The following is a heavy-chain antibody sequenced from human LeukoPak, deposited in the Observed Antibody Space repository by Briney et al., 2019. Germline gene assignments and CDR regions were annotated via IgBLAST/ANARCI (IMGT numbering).Heavy chain of an antibody. J-gene: IGHJ3*01. D-gene: IGHD1-14*01. Sequence: EGSLRLSCAASGFTFSNSWVHWVRQAPGKGLVWVSLINADGSTTSYADSVKGRFTISRDNARNTLSLEMNSLTIEDTAVYYCIVVVEPPDSDGFDVWGQGTMITVSS. CDR2: INADGSTT. V-gene: IGHV3-74*01. CDR1: GFTFSNSW. CDR3: IVVVEPPDSDGFDV.